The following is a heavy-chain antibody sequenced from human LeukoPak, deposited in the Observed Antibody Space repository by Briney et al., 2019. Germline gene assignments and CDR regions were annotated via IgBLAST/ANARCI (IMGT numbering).Heavy chain of an antibody. D-gene: IGHD5-18*01. CDR3: ARDLSGIAGYTYGRGIDY. V-gene: IGHV3-7*01. CDR1: GFTFSSAW. J-gene: IGHJ4*02. CDR2: IKKDGSEK. Sequence: GGSLRLSCAASGFTFSSAWMSWVRQAPGKGLEWVANIKKDGSEKNYVDAVKGRFTTYRDNPKTSLYMQMNSLRAEDTGVYYCARDLSGIAGYTYGRGIDYWGQGTLVTVSS.